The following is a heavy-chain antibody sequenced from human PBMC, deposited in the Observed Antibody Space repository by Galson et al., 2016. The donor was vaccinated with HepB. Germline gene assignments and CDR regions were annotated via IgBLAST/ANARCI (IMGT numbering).Heavy chain of an antibody. CDR3: ARRTRGVAGTGFDY. J-gene: IGHJ4*02. CDR2: ISPDDSDT. CDR1: TYSFNTDW. D-gene: IGHD3/OR15-3a*01. Sequence: QSGAEVKKPGESLKISCKGSTYSFNTDWIGCARQLPGKGLEWMGIISPDDSDTRSSPSFRGQVTISAAKSITTAYLQWSSLKASDTAMYSCARRTRGVAGTGFDYWGQGTQVTVSS. V-gene: IGHV5-51*01.